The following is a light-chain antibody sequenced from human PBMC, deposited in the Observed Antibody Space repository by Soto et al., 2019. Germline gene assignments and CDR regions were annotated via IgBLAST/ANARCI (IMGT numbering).Light chain of an antibody. V-gene: IGLV2-14*01. CDR2: EVS. J-gene: IGLJ2*01. CDR1: GSDVGGYNY. Sequence: QSALTQPASVSGSRGQSITISCTGTGSDVGGYNYVSWFQHHPGKAPKLMISEVSNRPSGVSNRFSGSKSGNTASLTISGLQAEDEADYYCSSYTSSSTLLFGGGTKLTVL. CDR3: SSYTSSSTLL.